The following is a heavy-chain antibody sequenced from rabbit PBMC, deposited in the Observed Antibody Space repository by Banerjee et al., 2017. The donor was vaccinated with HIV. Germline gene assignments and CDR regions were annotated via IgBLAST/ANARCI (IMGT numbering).Heavy chain of an antibody. V-gene: IGHV1S47*01. CDR2: IYDGDANT. CDR3: ARSIDSYREYLDL. Sequence: EESGGGLVKPGGTLTLTCKASGFDFSSDAMCWVRQAPGKGPEWIGCIYDGDANTYYASWAKGRFTISKTSSTVDLKMTSLTAADTATYFCARSIDSYREYLDLWGPGTLVTVS. D-gene: IGHD6-1*01. CDR1: GFDFSSDA. J-gene: IGHJ4*01.